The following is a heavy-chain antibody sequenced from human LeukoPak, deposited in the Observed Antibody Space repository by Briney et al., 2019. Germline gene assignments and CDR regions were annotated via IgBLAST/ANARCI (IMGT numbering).Heavy chain of an antibody. D-gene: IGHD2/OR15-2a*01. CDR3: ARLLSNYYYYYMDV. J-gene: IGHJ6*03. V-gene: IGHV3-7*01. CDR1: GFTCSSYW. CDR2: IKQGGREE. Sequence: GGSLRLSCAASGFTCSSYWMSWVRQAPGKGLEWVANIKQGGREEDYVDSVKGRFTSSRDNAKNSLYLQMNSLTAEDTAVYYCARLLSNYYYYYMDVWGKGTTVTVSS.